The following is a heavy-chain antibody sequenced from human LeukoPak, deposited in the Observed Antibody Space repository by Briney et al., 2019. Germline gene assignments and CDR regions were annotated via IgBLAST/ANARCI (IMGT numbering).Heavy chain of an antibody. D-gene: IGHD5-12*01. V-gene: IGHV4-39*01. Sequence: SETLSLTCTVSGGSISSSSYYWSWIRQPPGKGLEWIGSIYYSGSTYYNPSLKSRVTISVDTSKNQFSLKLSSVTAADTAVYYCARKPRGPYSGYDWGLVLNWFDPWGQGTLVTVSS. CDR1: GGSISSSSYY. J-gene: IGHJ5*02. CDR3: ARKPRGPYSGYDWGLVLNWFDP. CDR2: IYYSGST.